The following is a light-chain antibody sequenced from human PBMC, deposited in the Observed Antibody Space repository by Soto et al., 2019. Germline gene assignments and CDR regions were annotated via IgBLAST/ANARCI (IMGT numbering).Light chain of an antibody. CDR2: GNN. CDR1: SSNIGAGYD. Sequence: QLVLTQPPSVSGAPGQRVTISCTGSSSNIGAGYDVHWYQQLPGTAPKLLIYGNNNRPSGVPDRFSGSKSGTSASLAITGLQAEDEADYYCQSYDSSLSGTGVVFGGGTKLTVL. CDR3: QSYDSSLSGTGVV. J-gene: IGLJ2*01. V-gene: IGLV1-40*01.